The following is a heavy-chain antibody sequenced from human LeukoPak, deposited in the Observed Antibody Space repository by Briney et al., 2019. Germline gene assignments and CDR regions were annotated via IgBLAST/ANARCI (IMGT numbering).Heavy chain of an antibody. CDR3: ARDRSFYSTTGTCFDY. CDR1: GFTFSSYG. D-gene: IGHD4-17*01. J-gene: IGHJ4*02. CDR2: ISSRSTTT. V-gene: IGHV3-48*01. Sequence: GGSLRLSCAASGFTFSSYGMNWVRQAPGKGLEWISYISSRSTTTYYADSEKDRFTISRDNAKNSLYLQMNSPRAEDTAVYYCARDRSFYSTTGTCFDYWGRGIPVTVSS.